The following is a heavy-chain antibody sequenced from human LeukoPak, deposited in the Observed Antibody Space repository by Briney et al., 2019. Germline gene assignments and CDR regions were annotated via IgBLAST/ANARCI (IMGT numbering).Heavy chain of an antibody. Sequence: SEALSLTCGVSGYSISSGYYWGWIRQPPGKGLEWIGSIFHTGNTYYNPSLKSRVTMSVDTSKNQFSLKLSSVTAADTAVYYCAGDGGVAVSGPPGYWGQGTLVTVSS. V-gene: IGHV4-38-2*02. CDR1: GYSISSGYY. D-gene: IGHD6-19*01. CDR3: AGDGGVAVSGPPGY. CDR2: IFHTGNT. J-gene: IGHJ4*02.